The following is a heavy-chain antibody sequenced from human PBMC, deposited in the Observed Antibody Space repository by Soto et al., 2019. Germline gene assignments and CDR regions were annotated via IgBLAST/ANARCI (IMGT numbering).Heavy chain of an antibody. Sequence: WQTLSPTLVISSHSISTNAASLKWLLQSPSIGLEWLGRTYYRSKLYKDYTVYVKSRMTRXPDTAKNRFSLDMNSVTPEDTAVYNCARAASLPAHYCYYGMDVLGPGTTVTVS. V-gene: IGHV6-1*01. J-gene: IGHJ6*02. CDR3: ARAASLPAHYCYYGMDV. D-gene: IGHD1-26*01. CDR1: SHSISTNAAS. CDR2: TYYRSKLYK.